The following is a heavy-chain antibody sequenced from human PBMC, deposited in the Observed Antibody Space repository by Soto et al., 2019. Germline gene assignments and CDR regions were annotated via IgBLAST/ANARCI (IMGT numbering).Heavy chain of an antibody. CDR3: ARLKIVVVVAATRKGYYYGMDV. CDR1: GYTFTNYG. D-gene: IGHD2-15*01. J-gene: IGHJ6*02. V-gene: IGHV1-18*01. Sequence: QVQLVQSGAEVKKPGASVKVSCKASGYTFTNYGISWVRQAPGQGLEWMGWISAYNGHTNYAQKPQGRVTMTTETSTNTAYMELRSLRSDDTAVYYCARLKIVVVVAATRKGYYYGMDVWGQGTTVTVSS. CDR2: ISAYNGHT.